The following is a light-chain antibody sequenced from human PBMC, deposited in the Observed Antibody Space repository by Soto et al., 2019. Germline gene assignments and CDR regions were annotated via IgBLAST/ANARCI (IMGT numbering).Light chain of an antibody. CDR2: KAS. Sequence: DIPMTQSPSTLSASVGDRVIITCRASQSISDWLAWYQQKPGKAPNLLIYKASSLESGVPSRFSGSGSGTEFTLTISSLQPDDFATYYCQQYKSYSQFTFGPGTKVDS. CDR3: QQYKSYSQFT. CDR1: QSISDW. J-gene: IGKJ3*01. V-gene: IGKV1-5*03.